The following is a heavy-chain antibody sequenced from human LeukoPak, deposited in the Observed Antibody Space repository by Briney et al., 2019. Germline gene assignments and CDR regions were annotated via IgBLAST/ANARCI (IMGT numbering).Heavy chain of an antibody. D-gene: IGHD1-26*01. V-gene: IGHV3-23*01. CDR1: GFTFSSYG. J-gene: IGHJ5*02. CDR2: ISGSGGST. Sequence: GGSLRLSCAASGFTFSSYGMSWVRQAPGKGVEWVSAISGSGGSTYYADSVKGRFTISRDNSKNTLYLQMNSLRAEDTAVYYCARAPKFRLVGVSKGPFDPWGQGTLVTVSS. CDR3: ARAPKFRLVGVSKGPFDP.